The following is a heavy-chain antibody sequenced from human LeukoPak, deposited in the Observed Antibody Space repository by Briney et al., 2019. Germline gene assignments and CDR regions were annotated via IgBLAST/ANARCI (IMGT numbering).Heavy chain of an antibody. V-gene: IGHV3-30*04. CDR3: ARGFYYFDY. Sequence: GGSLRLSCAASGFAFSSYAMHWVRQAPGKGLEWVAVISYDGSNKYYADSVKGRFTISRDNSKSTLYLQMNSLRAEDTAVYYCARGFYYFDYWGQGTLVTVSS. CDR1: GFAFSSYA. J-gene: IGHJ4*02. CDR2: ISYDGSNK.